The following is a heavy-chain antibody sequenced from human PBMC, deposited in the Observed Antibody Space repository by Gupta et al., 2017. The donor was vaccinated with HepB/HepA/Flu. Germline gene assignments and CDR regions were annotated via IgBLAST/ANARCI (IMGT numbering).Heavy chain of an antibody. J-gene: IGHJ4*02. CDR3: ARESLYSAGHDYGVPTHFDY. CDR1: GFTFSSYS. V-gene: IGHV3-21*01. CDR2: ISSSSSYI. D-gene: IGHD4-17*01. Sequence: EVQLVESGGGLVKPGGSLRLSCAASGFTFSSYSMNWVRKAPGKGLEWVSFISSSSSYIYYADSVKGRFTISRDNAKNSLYLQMNSLRAEDTAVYYCARESLYSAGHDYGVPTHFDYWGQGTLVTVSS.